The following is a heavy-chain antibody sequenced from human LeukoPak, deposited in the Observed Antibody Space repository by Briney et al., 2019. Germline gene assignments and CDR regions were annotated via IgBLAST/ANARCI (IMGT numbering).Heavy chain of an antibody. J-gene: IGHJ4*02. CDR2: ISYDGSNK. CDR1: GFTFSSYA. Sequence: GGSLRLSCAASGFTFSSYAIHWVRQAPGKGLEWVAVISYDGSNKYYADSVKGRFTISRDNSKNTLYLQMNSLRAEDTAVYYCARVAFPQGGSSYYFDYWGQGTLVTVSS. V-gene: IGHV3-30-3*01. CDR3: ARVAFPQGGSSYYFDY. D-gene: IGHD2-15*01.